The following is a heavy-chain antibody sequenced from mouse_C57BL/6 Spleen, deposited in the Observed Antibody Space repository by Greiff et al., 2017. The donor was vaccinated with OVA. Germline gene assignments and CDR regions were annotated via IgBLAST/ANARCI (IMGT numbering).Heavy chain of an antibody. CDR3: AKLGRGFYYAMDY. CDR2: INPNNGGT. Sequence: VQLQQSGPELVKPGASVKMSCKASGYTFTDYNMHWVKQSHGKSLEWIGYINPNNGGTSYNQKFKGKATLTVNKSSSTAYMELRSLTSEDSAVYYCAKLGRGFYYAMDYWGQGTSVTVSS. D-gene: IGHD4-1*01. V-gene: IGHV1-22*01. CDR1: GYTFTDYN. J-gene: IGHJ4*01.